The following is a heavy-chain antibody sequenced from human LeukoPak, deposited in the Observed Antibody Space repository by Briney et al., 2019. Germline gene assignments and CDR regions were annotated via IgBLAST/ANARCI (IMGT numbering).Heavy chain of an antibody. CDR1: GGSISSSSYY. CDR2: IYYSGST. Sequence: SETLSLTCTVSGGSISSSSYYWSWIRQPPGKGLEWIGYIYYSGSTNYNPSLKSRVTISVDTSKNQFSLKLSSVTAADTAVYYCARDSRGWYGYFDLWGRGTLVTVSS. D-gene: IGHD6-19*01. V-gene: IGHV4-61*01. J-gene: IGHJ2*01. CDR3: ARDSRGWYGYFDL.